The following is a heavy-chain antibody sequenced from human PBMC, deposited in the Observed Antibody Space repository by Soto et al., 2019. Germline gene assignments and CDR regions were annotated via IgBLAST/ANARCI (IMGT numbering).Heavy chain of an antibody. CDR1: GFSLSNARMG. CDR2: IFSNDEK. D-gene: IGHD1-7*01. Sequence: SGPTLVNPTETLTLTCTVSGFSLSNARMGVSWIRQPPGKALEWLAHIFSNDEKSYGTSLKSRLTISKDTSKSQVVLTMTNMDPVDTATYFCARTPETGTRYYFDYWGQGTLVTVSS. CDR3: ARTPETGTRYYFDY. V-gene: IGHV2-26*01. J-gene: IGHJ4*02.